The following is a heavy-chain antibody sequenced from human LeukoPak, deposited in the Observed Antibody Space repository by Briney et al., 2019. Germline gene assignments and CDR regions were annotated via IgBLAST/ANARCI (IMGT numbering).Heavy chain of an antibody. Sequence: PSETLSLTCTVSGGSISSYYWSWIRQPPGKGLEWIGEINHSGSTNYNPSLKSRVTISVDTSKNQFSLKLSSVTAADTAVYYCARGWRFGVVIPYYYYMDVWGKGTTVTVSS. J-gene: IGHJ6*03. CDR3: ARGWRFGVVIPYYYYMDV. D-gene: IGHD3-3*01. CDR2: INHSGST. CDR1: GGSISSYY. V-gene: IGHV4-34*01.